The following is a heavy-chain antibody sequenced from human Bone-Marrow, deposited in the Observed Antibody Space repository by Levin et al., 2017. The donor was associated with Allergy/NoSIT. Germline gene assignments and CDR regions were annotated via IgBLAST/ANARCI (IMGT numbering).Heavy chain of an antibody. CDR3: ARVESISLAMDF. CDR1: GFTFSDYY. Sequence: GGSLRLSCAASGFTFSDYYMSWIRQAPGKGLEWVSYISGSSSTIHYADSVKGRFTIARDNAKNSLYLQMNSLIAEDSAVYYCARVESISLAMDFWGLGTTVTVSS. CDR2: ISGSSSTI. J-gene: IGHJ6*02. D-gene: IGHD3-3*01. V-gene: IGHV3-11*01.